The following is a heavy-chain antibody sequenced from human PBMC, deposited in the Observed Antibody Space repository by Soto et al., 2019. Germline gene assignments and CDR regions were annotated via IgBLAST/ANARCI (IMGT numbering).Heavy chain of an antibody. J-gene: IGHJ4*02. Sequence: QVQLVESGGGVVQPGRSLRLSCAASGFSFSDYGMHWVRQAPGKGLQRVAVIWYDASNIYYADSVKGRFTISRDNSKNTLYLQRNSLRAEDTAEYYCARERIHSGTYFDNWGRGALFTVSS. D-gene: IGHD1-26*01. CDR1: GFSFSDYG. V-gene: IGHV3-33*01. CDR3: ARERIHSGTYFDN. CDR2: IWYDASNI.